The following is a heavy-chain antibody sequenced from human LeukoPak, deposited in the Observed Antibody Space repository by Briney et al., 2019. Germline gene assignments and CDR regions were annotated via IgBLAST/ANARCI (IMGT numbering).Heavy chain of an antibody. V-gene: IGHV4-34*01. CDR1: GGSFSGYY. D-gene: IGHD5-18*01. J-gene: IGHJ4*02. CDR3: ARGPTYSYALDY. Sequence: PSETLSLTCAVYGGSFSGYYWSWIRQPPGKGLEWIGEINHSGSTNYNPSLKSRVTISVDTSKNQFSLKLSSVTAADTAVYYCARGPTYSYALDYWGQGTLVTVSS. CDR2: INHSGST.